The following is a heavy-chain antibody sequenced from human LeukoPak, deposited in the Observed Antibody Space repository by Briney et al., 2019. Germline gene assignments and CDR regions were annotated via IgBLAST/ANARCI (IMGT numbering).Heavy chain of an antibody. CDR2: IKPDGSEK. CDR3: ARGAWYYIC. CDR1: GFTFTTSW. J-gene: IGHJ4*02. D-gene: IGHD6-19*01. V-gene: IGHV3-7*01. Sequence: GGSLRLSCAPSGFTFTTSWMSWVRQAPGKGLEWLANIKPDGSEKNYVDSVRGRFTISRDNAKNSLYLEMNSLRAEDTAVYYCARGAWYYICWGQGTLVSVSS.